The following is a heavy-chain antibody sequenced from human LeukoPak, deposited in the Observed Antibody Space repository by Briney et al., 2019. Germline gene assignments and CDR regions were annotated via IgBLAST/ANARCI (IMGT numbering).Heavy chain of an antibody. J-gene: IGHJ6*03. D-gene: IGHD3-10*01. CDR2: IIPIFGTA. CDR1: RGTFSSYA. V-gene: IGHV1-69*05. Sequence: SVKVSCKASRGTFSSYAISWVRQAPGRGLEWMGRIIPIFGTANYAQKFQGRVTITTDESTSTAYMELSSLRAEDTAVYYFASGVRGRGMDVWGKGTTVTVSS. CDR3: ASGVRGRGMDV.